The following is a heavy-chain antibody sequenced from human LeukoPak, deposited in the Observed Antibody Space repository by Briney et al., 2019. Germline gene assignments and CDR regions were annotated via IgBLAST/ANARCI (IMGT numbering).Heavy chain of an antibody. D-gene: IGHD6-19*01. Sequence: ASVKVSCKASGYTFLHYDFNWVRQAPGHGLEWMGWINPNSGGTNYAQKFQGRVTMTRDTSISTAYMELSRLRSDDTAVYYCARDLGIRSGWHYFDYWGQGTLVTVSS. CDR2: INPNSGGT. V-gene: IGHV1-2*02. J-gene: IGHJ4*02. CDR3: ARDLGIRSGWHYFDY. CDR1: GYTFLHYD.